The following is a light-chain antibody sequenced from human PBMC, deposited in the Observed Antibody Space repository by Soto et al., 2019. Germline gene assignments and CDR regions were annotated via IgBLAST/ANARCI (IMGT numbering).Light chain of an antibody. CDR3: CSYAGAFTYV. CDR2: DVS. Sequence: QSVLTQPRSVSGSPGHSVTISCTGTSSDVGGYSYVSWYQQHPGKAPKLMISDVSKRPSGVPDRFSGSKFGNTASLTISGLQAEDEADYYCCSYAGAFTYVFGSGTKVTVI. J-gene: IGLJ1*01. V-gene: IGLV2-11*01. CDR1: SSDVGGYSY.